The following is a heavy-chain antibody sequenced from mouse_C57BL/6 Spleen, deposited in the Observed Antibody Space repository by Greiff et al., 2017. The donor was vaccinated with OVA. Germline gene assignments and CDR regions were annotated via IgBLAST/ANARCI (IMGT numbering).Heavy chain of an antibody. CDR2: IDPNSGGT. CDR1: GYTFTSYW. V-gene: IGHV1-72*01. Sequence: VQLQQPGAELVKPGASVKLSCKASGYTFTSYWMHWVKQRPGRGLEWIGRIDPNSGGTKYNEKFKSKATLTVDKPSSTAYMQLSSLTCEVTAVDNCAKLGTIYYDYDEFAYWGQGTLVTVSA. D-gene: IGHD2-4*01. J-gene: IGHJ3*01. CDR3: AKLGTIYYDYDEFAY.